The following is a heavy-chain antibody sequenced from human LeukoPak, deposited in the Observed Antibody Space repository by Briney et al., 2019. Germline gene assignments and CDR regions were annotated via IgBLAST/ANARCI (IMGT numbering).Heavy chain of an antibody. CDR1: GFTFSSYG. J-gene: IGHJ5*02. Sequence: GGSLRLSCAASGFTFSSYGMHWVRQAPGKGLEWVAVISYDGSNKYYADSVKGRFTISRDNPGNVFYLQMDSLRAEDTAVYYCTRVAQSGPTGWFDPWGQGTLVTVSS. CDR3: TRVAQSGPTGWFDP. D-gene: IGHD1-1*01. V-gene: IGHV3-30*03. CDR2: ISYDGSNK.